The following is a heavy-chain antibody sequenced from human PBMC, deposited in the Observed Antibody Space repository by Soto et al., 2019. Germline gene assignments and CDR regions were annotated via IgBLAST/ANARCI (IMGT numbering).Heavy chain of an antibody. V-gene: IGHV3-30*18. D-gene: IGHD4-4*01. Sequence: PGGSLRLSCAASGFTFSSYGMHWVRQAPGKGLEWVAVISYDGSNKYYADSVKGRFTISRDNSKNTLYLQMNSLRAEDTAVYYCAKAGASNPFDYWGQGTLVTVSS. CDR2: ISYDGSNK. J-gene: IGHJ4*02. CDR1: GFTFSSYG. CDR3: AKAGASNPFDY.